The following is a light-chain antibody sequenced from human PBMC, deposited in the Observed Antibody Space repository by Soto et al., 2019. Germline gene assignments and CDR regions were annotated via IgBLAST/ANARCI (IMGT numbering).Light chain of an antibody. J-gene: IGLJ1*01. CDR3: VAWDDSLSGLV. V-gene: IGLV1-47*02. CDR2: SNN. Sequence: QSVLTQPPSASGTPGQRVTISCSGVSANIGNNFVCWYQQLPGTAPKLLIYSNNQRPSGVPDRFSGSKSGTSASLAISGLRSEDEAHYYCVAWDDSLSGLVFGTGTKVTVL. CDR1: SANIGNNF.